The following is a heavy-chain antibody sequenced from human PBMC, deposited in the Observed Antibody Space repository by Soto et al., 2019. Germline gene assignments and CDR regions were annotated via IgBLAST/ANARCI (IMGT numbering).Heavy chain of an antibody. V-gene: IGHV3-23*01. J-gene: IGHJ4*02. Sequence: EVQLLDSGGGLVPPGGSLRLSCAASGFTFSSYAMTWVRQGPGKGLEWVSGISGSGDDTYYADSVKGRFTISRDTSKNTLYLQMNNLRAEDTAVYYCARESAASFDYWGQGTLVTVSS. CDR2: ISGSGDDT. CDR3: ARESAASFDY. D-gene: IGHD2-15*01. CDR1: GFTFSSYA.